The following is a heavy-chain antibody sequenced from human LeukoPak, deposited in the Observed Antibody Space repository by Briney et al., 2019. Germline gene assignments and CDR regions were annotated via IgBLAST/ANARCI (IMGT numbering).Heavy chain of an antibody. CDR1: DDAISNYY. CDR3: AKDRTGDYDDYFDY. Sequence: SETLSLTCTVSDDAISNYYWSWIRQPPGKGLEWLGYIYYSGSTNYNPSLKSRVTISVDTSKSQISLKLSSVTAADTALYYCAKDRTGDYDDYFDYWGQGTLVTVSS. CDR2: IYYSGST. J-gene: IGHJ4*02. D-gene: IGHD4-17*01. V-gene: IGHV4-59*12.